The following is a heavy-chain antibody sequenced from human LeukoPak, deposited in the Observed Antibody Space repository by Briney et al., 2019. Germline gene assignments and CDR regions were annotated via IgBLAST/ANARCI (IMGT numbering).Heavy chain of an antibody. D-gene: IGHD3-10*02. CDR2: ISSSGSTI. J-gene: IGHJ6*04. CDR1: GFTFSSYE. Sequence: GGSLRLSCAASGFTFSSYEMNWVRQAPGKGLEWVSYISSSGSTIYYADSVKGRFTISRDNAKNSLYLQMNSLRAEDTAVYYCAELGITMIGGVWGKGATVTVSS. V-gene: IGHV3-48*03. CDR3: AELGITMIGGV.